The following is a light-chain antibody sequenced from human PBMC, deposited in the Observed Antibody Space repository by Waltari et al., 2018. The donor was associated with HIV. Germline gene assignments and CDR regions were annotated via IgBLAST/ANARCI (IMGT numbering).Light chain of an antibody. Sequence: QSGLTQPASVSGSPGQPLTISCTGTTSDVGGYNYVSWYQQHPGKAPKLNIYEVSNRPSGVSNRFSGSKSGNTASLTISGLQPEDETDYYCSSFSSSSTPYVFGTGTKVTVL. J-gene: IGLJ1*01. CDR2: EVS. V-gene: IGLV2-14*01. CDR3: SSFSSSSTPYV. CDR1: TSDVGGYNY.